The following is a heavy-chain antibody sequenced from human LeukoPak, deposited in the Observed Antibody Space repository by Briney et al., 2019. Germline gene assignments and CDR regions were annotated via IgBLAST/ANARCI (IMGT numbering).Heavy chain of an antibody. CDR3: ASSGVKVAQVPFDY. D-gene: IGHD2-15*01. J-gene: IGHJ4*02. V-gene: IGHV3-48*03. Sequence: GGSLRLSCAASGLTFSSYEMNWVRQAPGKGLEWVSYISGSTSTTFYADSVKGRFTISRDNAKNSVYLQMNSLRAEDTAVYYCASSGVKVAQVPFDYWGQGTLVTVSS. CDR2: ISGSTSTT. CDR1: GLTFSSYE.